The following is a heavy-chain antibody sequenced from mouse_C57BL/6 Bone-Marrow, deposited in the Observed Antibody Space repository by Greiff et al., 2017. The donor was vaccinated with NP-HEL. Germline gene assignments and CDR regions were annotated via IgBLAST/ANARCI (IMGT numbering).Heavy chain of an antibody. CDR3: FYYYGSSPLYYAMDY. V-gene: IGHV1-64*01. J-gene: IGHJ4*01. CDR1: GYTFTSYW. Sequence: QVQLQQPGAELVKPGASVKLSCKASGYTFTSYWMHWVKQRPGPGLAWIGMIHPNSGSTNYNEKFKSKATLTVDKSSSTAYMQLSSLTSEDSAVYYCFYYYGSSPLYYAMDYWGQGTSVTVSS. CDR2: IHPNSGST. D-gene: IGHD1-1*01.